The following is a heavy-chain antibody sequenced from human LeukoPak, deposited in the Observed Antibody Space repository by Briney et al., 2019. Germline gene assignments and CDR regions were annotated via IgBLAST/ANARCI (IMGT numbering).Heavy chain of an antibody. CDR2: INHSGST. CDR1: GGSFSGYY. V-gene: IGHV4-34*01. J-gene: IGHJ6*03. D-gene: IGHD1-14*01. CDR3: ASTRGSRTTYYYYYYMDV. Sequence: SETLSLTCAVYGGSFSGYYWSWIRQPPGKGLEWIGEINHSGSTNYNPSLKSRVTISVDTSKNQFSLKLSSVTAADTAVYYCASTRGSRTTYYYYYYMDVWGKGTTVTVSS.